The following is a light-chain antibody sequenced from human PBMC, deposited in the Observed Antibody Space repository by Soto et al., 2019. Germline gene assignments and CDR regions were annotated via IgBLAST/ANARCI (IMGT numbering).Light chain of an antibody. V-gene: IGKV3-11*01. Sequence: EIVLTQSPATLSLSPGERATLSCRASQTIASYLAWYQQKPGQAPRLLIYDASNRATGIPARFSGSGSGTDFTHTISSLEPEDFAVYYCQQRSNWPTFGQGTRL. CDR3: QQRSNWPT. J-gene: IGKJ5*01. CDR1: QTIASY. CDR2: DAS.